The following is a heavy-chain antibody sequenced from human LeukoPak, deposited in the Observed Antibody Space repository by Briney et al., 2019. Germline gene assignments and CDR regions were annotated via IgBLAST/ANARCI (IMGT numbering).Heavy chain of an antibody. V-gene: IGHV3-23*01. J-gene: IGHJ4*02. Sequence: GGSLRLSCVASGFTFSSYAMTWVRQAPGKGLEWVSATSGSGGSTYYTESVKGRFTISRDNAKNSLYLQMNSLRAEDTAVYYCAREISSTINVGFDYWGQGTLVTVSS. CDR1: GFTFSSYA. D-gene: IGHD2-2*01. CDR3: AREISSTINVGFDY. CDR2: TSGSGGST.